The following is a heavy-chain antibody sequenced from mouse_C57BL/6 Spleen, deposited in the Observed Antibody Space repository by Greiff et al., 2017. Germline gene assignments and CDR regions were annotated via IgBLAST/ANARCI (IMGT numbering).Heavy chain of an antibody. CDR3: ARLTNCYYAMGY. J-gene: IGHJ4*01. CDR2: ISPGDGDT. CDR1: GFAFSSSW. Sequence: VQLQQSGPELVKPGASVKISCKASGFAFSSSWMNWVKQRPGKGLEWIVRISPGDGDTNYHGRVKGMATLTADKAYSTAYMQLSSLTSEGSTVYFCARLTNCYYAMGYRGQGTSVTVTA. V-gene: IGHV1-82*01. D-gene: IGHD4-1*01.